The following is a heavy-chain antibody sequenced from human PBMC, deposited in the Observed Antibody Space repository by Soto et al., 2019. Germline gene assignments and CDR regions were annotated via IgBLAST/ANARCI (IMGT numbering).Heavy chain of an antibody. Sequence: SETLSLTCTVSGGSISSGGYDWSWIRQHPGKGLEWIGYIYYSGSTYYNPSLKSRVTISVDTSKNQFSLKLSSVTAADTAVYGCARGYYGWGNYYNQTLGKEVWXQGPRSTVSS. CDR1: GGSISSGGYD. CDR2: IYYSGST. CDR3: ARGYYGWGNYYNQTLGKEV. V-gene: IGHV4-31*03. J-gene: IGHJ1*01. D-gene: IGHD3-10*01.